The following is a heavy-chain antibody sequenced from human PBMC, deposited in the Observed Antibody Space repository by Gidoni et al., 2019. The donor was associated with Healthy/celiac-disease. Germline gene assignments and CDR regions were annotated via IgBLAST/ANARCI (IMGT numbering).Heavy chain of an antibody. Sequence: VQLVESGGGLVKPGGSLRLSCAAAAFTFSNAWMSWVRQAPGKGLEWVGRIKSKTDGGTTDYAAPVKGRFTISRDDSKNTLYLQMNSLKTEDTAVYYCIPDAPLSSGWYRDPDYWGQGTLVTVSS. D-gene: IGHD6-19*01. J-gene: IGHJ4*02. CDR3: IPDAPLSSGWYRDPDY. CDR2: IKSKTDGGTT. CDR1: AFTFSNAW. V-gene: IGHV3-15*01.